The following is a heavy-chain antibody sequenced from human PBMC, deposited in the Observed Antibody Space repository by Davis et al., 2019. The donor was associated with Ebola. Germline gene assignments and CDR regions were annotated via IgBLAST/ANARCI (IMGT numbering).Heavy chain of an antibody. J-gene: IGHJ4*02. Sequence: ASVKVSCKASGYTFTSYYMHWVRQAPGQGLEWMGWISAYNGNTNYAQKLQGRVTITADESTSTAYMELSSLRSEDTAVYYCARGPMVRGVIYAMVGYDYWGQGTLVTVSS. CDR3: ARGPMVRGVIYAMVGYDY. V-gene: IGHV1-18*04. D-gene: IGHD3-10*01. CDR2: ISAYNGNT. CDR1: GYTFTSYY.